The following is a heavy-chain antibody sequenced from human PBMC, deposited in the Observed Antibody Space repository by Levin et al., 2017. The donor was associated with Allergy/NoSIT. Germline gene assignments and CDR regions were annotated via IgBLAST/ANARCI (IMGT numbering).Heavy chain of an antibody. J-gene: IGHJ5*02. CDR2: ISAYNGNT. D-gene: IGHD6-19*01. CDR3: ARVLRGPLSSGWTYNWFDP. V-gene: IGHV1-18*01. Sequence: ASVKVSCKASGYTFTSYGISWVRQAPGQGLEWMGWISAYNGNTNYAQKLQGRVTMTTDTSTSTAYMELRSLRSDDTAVYYCARVLRGPLSSGWTYNWFDPWGQGTLVTVSS. CDR1: GYTFTSYG.